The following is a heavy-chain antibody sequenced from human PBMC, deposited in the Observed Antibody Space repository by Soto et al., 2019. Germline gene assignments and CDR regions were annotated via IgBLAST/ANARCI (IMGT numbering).Heavy chain of an antibody. V-gene: IGHV3-15*01. J-gene: IGHJ4*02. CDR1: GFTFSNAR. Sequence: GGSLRLSCAASGFTFSNARMSWVRPAPGEGLEWVGRIKSKTDGGTTDYAAPVKGRFTISRDDSKNTLYLQMNSLKTEDTAVYYCTTQKPHYDFWSGYYLIDYWGQGTLVTVSS. CDR3: TTQKPHYDFWSGYYLIDY. D-gene: IGHD3-3*01. CDR2: IKSKTDGGTT.